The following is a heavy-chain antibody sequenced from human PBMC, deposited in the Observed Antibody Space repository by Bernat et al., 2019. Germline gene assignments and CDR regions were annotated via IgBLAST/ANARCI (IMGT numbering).Heavy chain of an antibody. CDR2: ISSSSSYI. D-gene: IGHD3-22*01. J-gene: IGHJ4*02. Sequence: EVQLVESGGGLVKPGGSLRLSCAASGVTFSSYSMNWVRQAPGKGLEWVSSISSSSSYIYYADSVKGRFTISRDNAKNSLYLQMNSLRAEDTAVYYCARWRYYYDSSGYSFFDYWGQGTLVTVSS. CDR3: ARWRYYYDSSGYSFFDY. V-gene: IGHV3-21*01. CDR1: GVTFSSYS.